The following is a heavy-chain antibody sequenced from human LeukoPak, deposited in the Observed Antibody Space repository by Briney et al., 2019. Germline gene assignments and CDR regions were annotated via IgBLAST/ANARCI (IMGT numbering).Heavy chain of an antibody. CDR2: INPNSGGT. J-gene: IGHJ6*03. Sequence: GASVKVSCKASGYTFTGYYMHWVRQAPGQGLEWMGWINPNSGGTNYAQKFQGRVTMTRDTSISTAYMELSRLRSDDTAVYYCARVVWGSGSYPYYYYYYMDVWGKGTTVTVSS. CDR3: ARVVWGSGSYPYYYYYYMDV. V-gene: IGHV1-2*02. CDR1: GYTFTGYY. D-gene: IGHD1-26*01.